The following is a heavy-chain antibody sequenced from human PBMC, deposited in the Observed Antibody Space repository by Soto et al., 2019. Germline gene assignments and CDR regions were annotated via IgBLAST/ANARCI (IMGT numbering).Heavy chain of an antibody. CDR1: SDSISSYY. D-gene: IGHD6-13*01. CDR3: ARGTSWQLPFDY. Sequence: SETLSLTCTVSSDSISSYYWSWIRQPPGKRLEWIGYISYGGSTDYNPSLKSRVTISGDTSKNQFSLKVSSVTAADTAVYYCARGTSWQLPFDYWGQGTLVTVSS. V-gene: IGHV4-59*01. CDR2: ISYGGST. J-gene: IGHJ4*02.